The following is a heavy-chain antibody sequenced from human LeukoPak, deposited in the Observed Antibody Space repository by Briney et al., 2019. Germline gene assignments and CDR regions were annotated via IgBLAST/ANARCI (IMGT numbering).Heavy chain of an antibody. J-gene: IGHJ4*02. Sequence: GGSLRLSCAASGFTFSSYSMNWVRQAPGKGLEWVSSISSSSSYIYYADSVKGRFTISRDNSKNTLYLQMNSLGAEDTAVYYCARGAAGIYYGHPKIDYWGQGTLVTVSS. D-gene: IGHD3-10*01. CDR1: GFTFSSYS. CDR3: ARGAAGIYYGHPKIDY. V-gene: IGHV3-21*01. CDR2: ISSSSSYI.